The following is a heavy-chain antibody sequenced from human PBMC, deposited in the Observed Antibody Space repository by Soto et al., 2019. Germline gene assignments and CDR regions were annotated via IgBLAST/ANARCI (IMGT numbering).Heavy chain of an antibody. V-gene: IGHV2-5*01. CDR2: IYWNDDK. J-gene: IGHJ3*01. CDR3: VRWAKGAFDV. Sequence: QGSLKESGPTLAKPTQTLTLTCTFSGFSLTTSGVGVGWIRQPPGKALEWLSLIYWNDDKRYSPSLKSRLAIVKHTSKNQVVFTMTNMDPMDTATYYCVRWAKGAFDVWGQGTMVPVSS. D-gene: IGHD1-26*01. CDR1: GFSLTTSGVG.